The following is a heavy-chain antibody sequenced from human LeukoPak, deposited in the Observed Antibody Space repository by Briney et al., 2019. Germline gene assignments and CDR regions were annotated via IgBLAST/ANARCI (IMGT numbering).Heavy chain of an antibody. D-gene: IGHD2-2*01. J-gene: IGHJ4*02. CDR3: ARGCSSTSCSDY. CDR1: GYTFTSYD. CDR2: MNPNSGNT. V-gene: IGHV1-8*01. Sequence: GASVKVSCKASGYTFTSYDINWVRQATGQGLEWMGWMNPNSGNTGYAQKFQGRVTMTRNTSISTAYMGLSSLRSEDTAVYYCARGCSSTSCSDYWGQGTLVTVSS.